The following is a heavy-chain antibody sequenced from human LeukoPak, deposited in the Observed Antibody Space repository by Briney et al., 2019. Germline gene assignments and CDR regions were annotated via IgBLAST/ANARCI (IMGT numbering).Heavy chain of an antibody. CDR3: ARSRGYSYGTTFLDY. D-gene: IGHD5-18*01. CDR2: IYYSGSI. V-gene: IGHV4-61*01. CDR1: GYSVSSGYY. J-gene: IGHJ4*02. Sequence: SETLSLTCTVSGYSVSSGYYWSWIRQPPGKGLEWIGYIYYSGSINYNPSLKSRVTISVDTSKNQFSLKLTSVTAADTAVYYCARSRGYSYGTTFLDYWGQGTLVTVSS.